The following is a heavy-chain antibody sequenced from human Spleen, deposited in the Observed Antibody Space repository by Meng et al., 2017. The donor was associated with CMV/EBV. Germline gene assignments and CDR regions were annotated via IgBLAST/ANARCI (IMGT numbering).Heavy chain of an antibody. CDR2: MYYSGIT. CDR3: ARDSKEVYDFWSGEADYFDY. CDR1: GGSVSSSSYY. J-gene: IGHJ4*02. Sequence: SETLSLTCTVSGGSVSSSSYYWGWIRQPPGKGLEWIGNMYYSGITYYNPSLKSRVTISLDTSENQFSLRLSSVTAADTAVYYCARDSKEVYDFWSGEADYFDYWGQGTLVTVSS. V-gene: IGHV4-39*07. D-gene: IGHD3-3*01.